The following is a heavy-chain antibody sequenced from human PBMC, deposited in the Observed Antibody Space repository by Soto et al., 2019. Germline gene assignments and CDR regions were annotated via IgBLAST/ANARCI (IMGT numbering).Heavy chain of an antibody. J-gene: IGHJ4*02. CDR3: ARGFCSGSSCAGTY. CDR2: ISTSGTTT. Sequence: GGSLRLSCEASGFTFKNYNMNWVRQAPGKGLEWVSHISTSGTTTYYADSVRGRFTISRDNAKNSLYLQMNSLRVEDTAVYYCARGFCSGSSCAGTYWGQGTLVTVSS. D-gene: IGHD2-2*01. V-gene: IGHV3-48*01. CDR1: GFTFKNYN.